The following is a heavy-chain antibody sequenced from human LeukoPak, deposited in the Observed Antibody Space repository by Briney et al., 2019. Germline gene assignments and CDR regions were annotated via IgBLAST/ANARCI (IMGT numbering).Heavy chain of an antibody. V-gene: IGHV1-69-2*01. CDR1: VYTFTDYY. Sequence: ASVTVSRKGSVYTFTDYYMHWVRPAPGKGLEWVGLGDPEDGETIYAEKCQGRVTITADTSTDTAYMELSSLRSEDTAVYYCATGRVGATCCWFDPWGQGTLVTVSS. J-gene: IGHJ5*02. D-gene: IGHD1-26*01. CDR3: ATGRVGATCCWFDP. CDR2: GDPEDGET.